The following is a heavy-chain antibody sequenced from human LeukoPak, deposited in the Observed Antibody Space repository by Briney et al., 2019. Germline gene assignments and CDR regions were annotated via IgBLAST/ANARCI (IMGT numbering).Heavy chain of an antibody. J-gene: IGHJ6*03. V-gene: IGHV3-21*01. CDR2: ITSSSSYT. CDR3: ARDPYNGAYSEGYYYYYMDV. D-gene: IGHD1-1*01. CDR1: GITFSNYN. Sequence: GGSLRLSCAAPGITFSNYNMNWVRQAPGKGLEWISAITSSSSYTFYADSVKGRFTISRDNAQNSLYLQMNSLRVEDTAIYYCARDPYNGAYSEGYYYYYMDVWDKGTTVTVSS.